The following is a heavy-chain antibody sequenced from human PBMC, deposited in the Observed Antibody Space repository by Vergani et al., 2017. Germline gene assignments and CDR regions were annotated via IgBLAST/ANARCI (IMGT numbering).Heavy chain of an antibody. D-gene: IGHD3-10*01. V-gene: IGHV4-34*01. CDR1: GGSFSGYY. CDR2: INHSGST. J-gene: IGHJ6*03. CDR3: ARGRYYGSGSYPWVLRRCMDV. Sequence: QVQLQQWGGGLLKPSETLSLPCVVNGGSFSGYYWSWIRQPPGKGLEWIGEINHSGSTNYNPSLKSRVTISVDTSKNQSSLKLSSVTAPDTAVYYCARGRYYGSGSYPWVLRRCMDVWGKGTTVTVSS.